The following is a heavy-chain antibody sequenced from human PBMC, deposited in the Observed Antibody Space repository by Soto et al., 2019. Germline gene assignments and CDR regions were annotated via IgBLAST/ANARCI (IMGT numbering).Heavy chain of an antibody. CDR3: ARQDGYYRSYYYGMDV. J-gene: IGHJ6*02. V-gene: IGHV5-51*01. D-gene: IGHD1-1*01. Sequence: PGESLKISCKASGYGFTSYWIGWVRQLPGKGLEWMGVIYPDDSNTIYSPSFQGQVTISADKSITTAYLDWSSLRASDTAMYYCARQDGYYRSYYYGMDVWGQGTPVTVSS. CDR1: GYGFTSYW. CDR2: IYPDDSNT.